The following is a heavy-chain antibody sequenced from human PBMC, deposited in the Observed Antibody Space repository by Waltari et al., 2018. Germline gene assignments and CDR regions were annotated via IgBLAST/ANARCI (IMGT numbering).Heavy chain of an antibody. CDR2: SNPTRGGT. CDR1: GYTFTGYY. D-gene: IGHD6-13*01. J-gene: IGHJ5*02. Sequence: QVQLVQSGAEVKKPGASVKVSCKASGYTFTGYYMHWVRQAPGQGLEWMGRSNPTRGGTKSAEKLQGRGTRTRETSISTAYMELSRLRSDDTAVYYCARDLRRIAAAGPNWFDPWGQGTLVTVSS. CDR3: ARDLRRIAAAGPNWFDP. V-gene: IGHV1-2*06.